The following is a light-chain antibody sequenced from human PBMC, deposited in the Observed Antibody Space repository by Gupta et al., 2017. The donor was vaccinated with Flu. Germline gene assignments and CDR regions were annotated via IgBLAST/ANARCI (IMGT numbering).Light chain of an antibody. Sequence: CILTQSLSVSQSPVQTVTSSGSPSGGNIAGNYVQWYQQRPGSSPIIVIYEDNQSPSGVPDRFSGSNDSSSNSVTLTISGLKNEDDYYCFCQYYGRTNVVFGGGTKLTVL. J-gene: IGLJ2*01. CDR2: EDN. CDR3: QYYGRTNVV. V-gene: IGLV6-57*01. CDR1: GGNIAGNY.